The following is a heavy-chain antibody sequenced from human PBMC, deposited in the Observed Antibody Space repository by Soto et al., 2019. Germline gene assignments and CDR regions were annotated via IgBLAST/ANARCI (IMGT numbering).Heavy chain of an antibody. Sequence: QVQLVQSGAEVKKPGSSVMVSCKASGGTFSSYGISWVRQAPGQGLEWMGGIIPIFGTANYAQKFQGRVTITADESKSTAYMELSRLRSEDTAVYYCARAVEQSYYYYGMDVWGQGTTVTVSS. CDR2: IIPIFGTA. J-gene: IGHJ6*02. V-gene: IGHV1-69*12. CDR1: GGTFSSYG. CDR3: ARAVEQSYYYYGMDV.